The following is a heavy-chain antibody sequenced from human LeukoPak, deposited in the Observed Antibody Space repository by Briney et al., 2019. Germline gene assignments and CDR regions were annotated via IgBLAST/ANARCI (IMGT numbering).Heavy chain of an antibody. CDR3: ARGTVTTRYNRFDP. J-gene: IGHJ5*02. D-gene: IGHD4-11*01. V-gene: IGHV3-21*01. Sequence: GGSLRLSCAASGFTFSSYSMNWVRQAPGKGLEWVSSISSSSSYIYYADSVKGRFTISRDNAKNSLYLQMNSLRAEDTAVYYCARGTVTTRYNRFDPWGQGTLVTVSS. CDR1: GFTFSSYS. CDR2: ISSSSSYI.